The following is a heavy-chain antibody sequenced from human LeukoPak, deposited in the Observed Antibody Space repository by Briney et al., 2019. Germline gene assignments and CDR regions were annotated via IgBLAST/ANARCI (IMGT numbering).Heavy chain of an antibody. J-gene: IGHJ4*02. Sequence: GGSLRLSCAASGFTFRNVWMNWVRQAPGKGPDWVGRIKSKTDGETRDYAAAVIGRFTISRNDSENIVSLQMNSLKTEDTALCYCCTGTSLVYWGQGTLVTVSS. CDR1: GFTFRNVW. V-gene: IGHV3-15*01. CDR3: CTGTSLVY. CDR2: IKSKTDGETR.